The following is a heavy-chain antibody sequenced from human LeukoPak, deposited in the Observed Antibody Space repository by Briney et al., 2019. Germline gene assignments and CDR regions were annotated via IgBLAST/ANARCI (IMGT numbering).Heavy chain of an antibody. V-gene: IGHV3-30-3*01. D-gene: IGHD6-6*01. CDR2: ISYNGSNK. CDR3: AKDLGRSSSSGFDY. Sequence: GALRLSCAASGFTFSSYAMHWVRQAPGKGLEWVAVISYNGSNKYYADSVKGRFTISRDNSKNTLYLQMNSLRAEDTAVYYCAKDLGRSSSSGFDYWGQGTLVTVSS. CDR1: GFTFSSYA. J-gene: IGHJ4*02.